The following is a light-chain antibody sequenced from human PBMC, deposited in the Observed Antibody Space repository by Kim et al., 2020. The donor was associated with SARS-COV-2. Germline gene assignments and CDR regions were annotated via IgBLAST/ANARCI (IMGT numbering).Light chain of an antibody. CDR2: DTF. J-gene: IGKJ5*01. CDR3: QQRSNWPFT. V-gene: IGKV3-11*01. CDR1: QNVNSY. Sequence: LSPGEGSALSRRASQNVNSYLAWKQQNPGQAPRLLIYDTFNRATGIPARFRGSGFGTDFTLTINSLGPEDFAIYYCQQRSNWPFTLGQGTRLEIK.